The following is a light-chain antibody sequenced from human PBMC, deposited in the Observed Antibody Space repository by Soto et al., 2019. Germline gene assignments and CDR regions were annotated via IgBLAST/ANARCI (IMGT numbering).Light chain of an antibody. CDR3: XXXXXXXXX. V-gene: IGKV3D-20*02. CDR1: RSLNNSQ. CDR2: NAS. J-gene: IGKJ5*01. Sequence: ESVLTQSPDTLSLSPGERATLSCRASRSLNNSQLSYYQQTPGPAHRLLIDNASSRATGISDWFSGSGSGKDFTLTISRLQAEDFAVXXXXXXXXXXXXFXLGTRLEI.